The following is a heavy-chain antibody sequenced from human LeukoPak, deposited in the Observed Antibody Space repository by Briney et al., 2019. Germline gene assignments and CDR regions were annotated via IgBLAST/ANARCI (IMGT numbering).Heavy chain of an antibody. D-gene: IGHD3-22*01. Sequence: RGSLRLSCAASGFTFSSYSMNWVRQAPGKGLEWVSYISSSSSTIYYADSVKGRFTISRDNAKNSLYLQMNSLRAEDTAVYYCATQGEHSYDSNRSGYFQHWGQGTLVTVSS. CDR2: ISSSSSTI. V-gene: IGHV3-48*01. CDR3: ATQGEHSYDSNRSGYFQH. CDR1: GFTFSSYS. J-gene: IGHJ1*01.